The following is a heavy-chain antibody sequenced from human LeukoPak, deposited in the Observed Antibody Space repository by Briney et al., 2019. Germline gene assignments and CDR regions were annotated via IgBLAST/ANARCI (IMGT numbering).Heavy chain of an antibody. D-gene: IGHD6-13*01. CDR3: AREAGYIDY. J-gene: IGHJ4*02. Sequence: GGSLRLSCAASGFTFSSYSMNWVRQAPGKGLEWVSYISDNSDTKYYADSVKGRLTISRDSAKNSLYLQMNSLRAEDTGVYYCAREAGYIDYWGQGTLVSVSS. V-gene: IGHV3-48*01. CDR1: GFTFSSYS. CDR2: ISDNSDTK.